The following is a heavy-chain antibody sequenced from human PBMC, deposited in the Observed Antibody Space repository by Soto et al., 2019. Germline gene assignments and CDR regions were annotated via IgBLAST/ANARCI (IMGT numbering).Heavy chain of an antibody. D-gene: IGHD4-17*01. CDR2: IDSDGSGT. CDR3: VRDDYGFDY. Sequence: GGSLRLSCAASGFTFSRYWMNWVRQAPGRGLEWVSRIDSDGSGTSYAGSVEGRFTISRDNAKNTVYLQMNSLRADDTAVYYCVRDDYGFDYWGQGTLVTVSS. V-gene: IGHV3-74*01. J-gene: IGHJ4*02. CDR1: GFTFSRYW.